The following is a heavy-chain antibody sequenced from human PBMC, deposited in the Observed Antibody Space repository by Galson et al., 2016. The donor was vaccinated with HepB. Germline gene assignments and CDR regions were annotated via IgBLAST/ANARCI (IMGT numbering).Heavy chain of an antibody. CDR1: GGSISSSNYY. CDR3: ACLIILGSGNFFDF. CDR2: INHSGTT. Sequence: SETLSLTCTVSGGSISSSNYYWTWVRQPPGQGLEWIGSINHSGTTFYNEPLNIRVTMSVDTSKSQISLQLTSVTAADTAVYYCACLIILGSGNFFDFWGQGTLVTVSS. J-gene: IGHJ4*02. V-gene: IGHV4-39*01. D-gene: IGHD3-10*01.